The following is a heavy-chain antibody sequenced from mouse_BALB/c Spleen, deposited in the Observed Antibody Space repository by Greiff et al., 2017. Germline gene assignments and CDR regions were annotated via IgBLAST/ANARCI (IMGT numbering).Heavy chain of an antibody. V-gene: IGHV5-12-1*01. J-gene: IGHJ1*01. CDR1: GFAFSSYD. CDR3: ARQEGLRQYFDV. D-gene: IGHD2-4*01. Sequence: EVQLVESGGGLVKPGGSLKLSCAASGFAFSSYDMSWVRQTPGKRLEWVAYISSGGGSTYYPDTVKGRSTIARDNAKNTLYLQMSSLKSEDTAMYYGARQEGLRQYFDVWGAGTTVTVSA. CDR2: ISSGGGST.